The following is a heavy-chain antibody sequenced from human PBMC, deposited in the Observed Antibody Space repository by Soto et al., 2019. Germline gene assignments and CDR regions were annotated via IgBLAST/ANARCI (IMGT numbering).Heavy chain of an antibody. D-gene: IGHD3-22*01. CDR3: AKDDYYDSSGYDRSFRY. CDR2: ISYDGSNK. Sequence: QVQLVESGGGVVQPGRSLRLSCAASGFTFSSYGMHWFHQAPGKGLEWVTVISYDGSNKYYADSVKGRFTISRDNSKNTLYLQMNSLRAEDTAVYYCAKDDYYDSSGYDRSFRYWGQGTLVTVSS. V-gene: IGHV3-30*18. J-gene: IGHJ4*02. CDR1: GFTFSSYG.